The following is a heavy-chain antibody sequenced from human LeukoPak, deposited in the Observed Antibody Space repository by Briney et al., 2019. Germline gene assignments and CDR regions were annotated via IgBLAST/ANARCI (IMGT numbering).Heavy chain of an antibody. D-gene: IGHD5-24*01. CDR2: INTDGSST. Sequence: GGSLRLSCAASGFTFSSYWMHWVRQAPGKGLVWVSRINTDGSSTSYADSVKGRFTISRDSAKNTLYLQMNSLRAEDTAVYYCARVRGGYNSAAFDIWGQGTMVTVSS. V-gene: IGHV3-74*01. J-gene: IGHJ3*02. CDR1: GFTFSSYW. CDR3: ARVRGGYNSAAFDI.